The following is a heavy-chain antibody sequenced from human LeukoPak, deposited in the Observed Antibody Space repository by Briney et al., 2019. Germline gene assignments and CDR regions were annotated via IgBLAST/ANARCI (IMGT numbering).Heavy chain of an antibody. CDR3: ARGGTVADY. J-gene: IGHJ4*02. CDR1: GFTFGDYA. CDR2: IRSKAYGGTT. V-gene: IGHV3-49*04. D-gene: IGHD2-15*01. Sequence: GGSLRLSCTASGFTFGDYAMSWVRQAPGKGLEWVGFIRSKAYGGTTEYAASVKGRFTISRDDSKSIAYLQMNSLKTEDTAVYYCARGGTVADYWGQGTLVTVSS.